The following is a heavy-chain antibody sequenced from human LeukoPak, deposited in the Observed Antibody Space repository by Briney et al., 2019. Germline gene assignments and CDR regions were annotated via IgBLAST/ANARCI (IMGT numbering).Heavy chain of an antibody. J-gene: IGHJ1*01. Sequence: ASVKVSCKASGGTFSSYAISWVRQAPGQGLEWMGIINPSGGSTSYAQKFQGRVTMTRDTSTSTVYMELSSLRSEDTAVYYCARGLPKAVFGMVIEDWGQGTLVTVSS. CDR2: INPSGGST. CDR3: ARGLPKAVFGMVIED. D-gene: IGHD3-3*01. CDR1: GGTFSSYA. V-gene: IGHV1-46*01.